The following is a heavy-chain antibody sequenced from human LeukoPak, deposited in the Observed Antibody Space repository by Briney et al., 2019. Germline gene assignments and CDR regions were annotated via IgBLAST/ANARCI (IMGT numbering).Heavy chain of an antibody. V-gene: IGHV1-8*02. CDR2: MNPNSGNT. J-gene: IGHJ4*02. CDR3: ARAYYESSAYRHAVYFDY. D-gene: IGHD3-22*01. Sequence: ASVKVSCKASGYTFTSYDINWVRQATGQGLEWMGWMNPNSGNTGYAQKFQGRVTMTKDTSTNTVYMHLGSLSSDDTAVYYCARAYYESSAYRHAVYFDYWGQGTLVTVSS. CDR1: GYTFTSYD.